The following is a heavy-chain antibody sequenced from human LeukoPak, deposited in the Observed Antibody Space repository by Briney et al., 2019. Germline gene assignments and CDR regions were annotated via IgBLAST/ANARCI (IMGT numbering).Heavy chain of an antibody. CDR3: ARAIVVVPAAIWDAFDI. CDR2: INPNSGGT. CDR1: GYTFTGYY. D-gene: IGHD2-2*01. Sequence: ASVKVSCKASGYTFTGYYMHWVRQAPGQGLEWMGWINPNSGGTNYAQKFQGRVTMTRDTSISTAYMELSSLRSEDTAVYYCARAIVVVPAAIWDAFDIWGQGTMVTVSS. J-gene: IGHJ3*02. V-gene: IGHV1-2*02.